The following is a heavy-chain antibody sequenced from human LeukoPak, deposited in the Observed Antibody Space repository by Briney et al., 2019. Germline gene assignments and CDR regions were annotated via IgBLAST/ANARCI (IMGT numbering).Heavy chain of an antibody. D-gene: IGHD5-24*01. CDR3: ARGGEMATQLFFYLDY. CDR1: GFSLSSYA. Sequence: PGGSLRLSCAASGFSLSSYAMSWVRQAPGKGLEWVSSISTSSSYIYYADSVKGRFTISRDNAKNSLFLQMNSLRAEDTAVYYCARGGEMATQLFFYLDYWGQGTLVTVSS. V-gene: IGHV3-21*01. J-gene: IGHJ4*02. CDR2: ISTSSSYI.